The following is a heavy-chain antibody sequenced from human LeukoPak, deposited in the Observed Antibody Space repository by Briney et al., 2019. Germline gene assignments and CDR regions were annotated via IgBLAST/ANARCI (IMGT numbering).Heavy chain of an antibody. J-gene: IGHJ6*03. CDR1: GGSISNYY. Sequence: SETLSLTCTVPGGSISNYYWSWIRQPPGKGLEWIGYIYYTGSTYYNPSLKSRVTISLDTSKKQFSLKLSSVTAEDTAVYYCASDTHANYDILTGYIRRLYYYYMDVWGKGTTVTISS. V-gene: IGHV4-59*01. CDR3: ASDTHANYDILTGYIRRLYYYYMDV. D-gene: IGHD3-9*01. CDR2: IYYTGST.